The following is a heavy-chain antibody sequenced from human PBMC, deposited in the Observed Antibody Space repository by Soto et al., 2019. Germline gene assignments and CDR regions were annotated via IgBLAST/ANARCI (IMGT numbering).Heavy chain of an antibody. Sequence: SETLSLTCTVSGGSISSYYWSWIRQPPGKGLEWIGYIYYSGSTNYNPSLKSRVTISVDTSKNQFSLQWSSLKASDTAMYYCARRLDSGYDSAYFDYWGQGTLVTVSS. CDR1: GGSISSYY. CDR3: ARRLDSGYDSAYFDY. J-gene: IGHJ4*02. V-gene: IGHV4-59*12. D-gene: IGHD5-12*01. CDR2: IYYSGST.